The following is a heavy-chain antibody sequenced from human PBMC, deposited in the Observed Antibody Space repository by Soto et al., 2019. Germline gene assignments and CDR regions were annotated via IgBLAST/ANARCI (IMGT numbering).Heavy chain of an antibody. CDR3: AKDDAYIPPYGDSNSHVV. D-gene: IGHD4-17*01. V-gene: IGHV3-23*01. CDR1: GFTFSSYA. CDR2: ISGSGGST. Sequence: PGGSLRLSCAASGFTFSSYAMSWVRQAPGKGLEWVSAISGSGGSTYYADSVKGRFTISRDNSKNTLYLQMNSLRAEDTAVYYCAKDDAYIPPYGDSNSHVVWGQGTLVTVSS. J-gene: IGHJ4*02.